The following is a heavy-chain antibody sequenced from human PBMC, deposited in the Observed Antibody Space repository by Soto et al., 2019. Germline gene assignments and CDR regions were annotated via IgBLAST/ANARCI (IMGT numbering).Heavy chain of an antibody. CDR2: IKSKTDGGTT. J-gene: IGHJ5*02. D-gene: IGHD3-22*01. CDR1: GFTFSNAW. V-gene: IGHV3-15*01. CDR3: TTGYYYDSSGFDP. Sequence: LRLSCAASGFTFSNAWMSWVRQAPGKGLEWVGRIKSKTDGGTTDYAAPVKGRFTISRDDSKNSLYLQMNSLKTEDTAVYYCTTGYYYDSSGFDPWGQGTLVTVS.